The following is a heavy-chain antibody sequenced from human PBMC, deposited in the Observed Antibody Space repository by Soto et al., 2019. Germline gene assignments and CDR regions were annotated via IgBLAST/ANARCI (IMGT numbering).Heavy chain of an antibody. CDR1: GGTFSSYA. V-gene: IGHV1-69*13. CDR2: IIPIFGTA. J-gene: IGHJ6*02. CDR3: ARREAYDYYYGMDV. Sequence: ASVKVSCKASGGTFSSYAISWVRQAPGQGLEWMGGIIPIFGTANYAQKFQGRVTITADESTSTAYMELSSLRSEDTAVYYCARREAYDYYYGMDVWGQGTTVTVSS. D-gene: IGHD1-26*01.